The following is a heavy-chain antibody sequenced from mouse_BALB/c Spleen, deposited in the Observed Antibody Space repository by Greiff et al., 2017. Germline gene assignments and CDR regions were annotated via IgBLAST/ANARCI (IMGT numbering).Heavy chain of an antibody. D-gene: IGHD1-1*01. CDR3: AREYYGSSLFAY. CDR2: INSNGGST. J-gene: IGHJ3*01. CDR1: GFTFSSYG. V-gene: IGHV5-6-3*01. Sequence: VQLQQSGGGLVQPGGSLKLSCAASGFTFSSYGMSWVRQTPDKRLELVATINSNGGSTYYPDSVKGRFTISRDNAKNTLYLQMSSLKSEDTAMYYCAREYYGSSLFAYWGQGTLVTVSA.